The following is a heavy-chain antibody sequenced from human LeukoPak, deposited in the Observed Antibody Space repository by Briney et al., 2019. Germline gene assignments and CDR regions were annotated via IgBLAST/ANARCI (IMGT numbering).Heavy chain of an antibody. D-gene: IGHD6-6*01. CDR3: AKDPALGAARSPPLDY. Sequence: SQTLSLTCAISGDSVSINSVTWNWIRQSPSRGLKWLGRTYYRSTWYNDYAVSVRGRITVNPDTSKNQFSLHLNSVTPEDTAVYYCAKDPALGAARSPPLDYWGQGTLVTVSS. V-gene: IGHV6-1*01. CDR1: GDSVSINSVT. CDR2: TYYRSTWYN. J-gene: IGHJ4*02.